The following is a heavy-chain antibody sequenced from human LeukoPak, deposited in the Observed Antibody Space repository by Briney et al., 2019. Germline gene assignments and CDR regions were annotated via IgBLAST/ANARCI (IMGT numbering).Heavy chain of an antibody. CDR2: IKQDGSEK. J-gene: IGHJ3*02. D-gene: IGHD1-14*01. CDR3: ARVYRSYSFDAFDI. Sequence: GGSLRLSCAASGFTFSSYWMSWVRQAPGKGLEWVANIKQDGSEKNYVDSVKGRFTISRDNAKNSLYLQMNSLRAEDTAVYYCARVYRSYSFDAFDIWGQGTMVTVSS. CDR1: GFTFSSYW. V-gene: IGHV3-7*01.